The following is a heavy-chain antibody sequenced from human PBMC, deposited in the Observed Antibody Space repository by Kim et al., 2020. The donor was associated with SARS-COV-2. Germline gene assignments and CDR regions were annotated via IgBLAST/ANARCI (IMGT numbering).Heavy chain of an antibody. J-gene: IGHJ3*02. D-gene: IGHD3-10*01. CDR2: MHYSGRA. CDR1: GGSLSPYY. CDR3: ARFQHGSGSYLDPFDI. V-gene: IGHV4-59*01. Sequence: SETLSLTCTVSGGSLSPYYWSWIRQPPAKGLERIGYMHYSGRANYSPSLKRRVAISVYTSKNHFSLNLTSVTAADTAKYFCARFQHGSGSYLDPFDIWG.